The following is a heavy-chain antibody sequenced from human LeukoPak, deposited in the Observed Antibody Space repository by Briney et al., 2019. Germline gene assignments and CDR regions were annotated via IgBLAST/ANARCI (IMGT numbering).Heavy chain of an antibody. CDR2: INPSGGST. CDR3: ARDMWGYCSGGSCDRYVPFDY. CDR1: GYTFTSYY. Sequence: ASVKVSCKASGYTFTSYYMHWVRQAPGQGLEWMGIINPSGGSTSYAQKFQGRVTMTRDTSTSTVYMELSSLRSEDTAVYYCARDMWGYCSGGSCDRYVPFDYWGQGTLVTVSS. D-gene: IGHD2-15*01. V-gene: IGHV1-46*01. J-gene: IGHJ4*02.